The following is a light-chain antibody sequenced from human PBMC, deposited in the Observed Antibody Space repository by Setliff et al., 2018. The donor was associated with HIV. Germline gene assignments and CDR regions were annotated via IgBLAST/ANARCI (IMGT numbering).Light chain of an antibody. Sequence: DIVMTQSPDSLAVPLGERATINCKSSQSVKNYLAWYQQKPGQSPKLLIYWASTRESRVPDRFSGSGSGTDFALTISSLQTEDVAVYYCQQCYSTPPWFGQGTKVDIK. CDR3: QQCYSTPPW. V-gene: IGKV4-1*01. CDR2: WAS. J-gene: IGKJ1*01. CDR1: QSVKNY.